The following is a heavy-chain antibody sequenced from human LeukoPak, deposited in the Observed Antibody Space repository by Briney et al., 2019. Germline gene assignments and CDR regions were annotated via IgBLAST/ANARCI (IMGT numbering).Heavy chain of an antibody. CDR1: GFTFSSYS. J-gene: IGHJ4*02. V-gene: IGHV3-21*01. Sequence: KTGGSLRLSCAASGFTFSSYSMNWVRQAPGKGLEWVSSISSGSTYIYYADSVKGRFTISRDNAKKSLYLQMNSLRAEDTAVYYCARDSAYYYDSRLQYYFDYWGQGTLVTVSS. CDR2: ISSGSTYI. D-gene: IGHD3-22*01. CDR3: ARDSAYYYDSRLQYYFDY.